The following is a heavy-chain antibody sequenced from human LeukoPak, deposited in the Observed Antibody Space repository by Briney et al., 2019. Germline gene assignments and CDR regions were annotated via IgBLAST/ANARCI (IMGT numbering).Heavy chain of an antibody. J-gene: IGHJ4*02. Sequence: PGGSLRLSCAASGFNFNTYWMIWVRQAPGKGLEWVANIRPDGRDKHYVDSVKGRFTISRDNAKNSLYLQMNSLRADDTAVYYCAREVGRSAALWGQGTLVTVSS. CDR3: AREVGRSAAL. V-gene: IGHV3-7*01. D-gene: IGHD6-13*01. CDR2: IRPDGRDK. CDR1: GFNFNTYW.